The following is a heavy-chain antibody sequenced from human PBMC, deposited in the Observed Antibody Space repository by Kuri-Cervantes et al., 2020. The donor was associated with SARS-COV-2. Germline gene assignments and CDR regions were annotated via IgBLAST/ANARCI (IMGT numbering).Heavy chain of an antibody. Sequence: GGSLRLSCAASGFTVSSNYMSWVRQAPGKGLEWVSVIYSGGGTYYADSVKGRFTISRDNSKNTLYLQMNSLRAEDTAVYYCAREGGSPGDAFDIWGQGTMVTVSS. CDR2: IYSGGGT. CDR3: AREGGSPGDAFDI. CDR1: GFTVSSNY. J-gene: IGHJ3*02. V-gene: IGHV3-66*02. D-gene: IGHD3-16*01.